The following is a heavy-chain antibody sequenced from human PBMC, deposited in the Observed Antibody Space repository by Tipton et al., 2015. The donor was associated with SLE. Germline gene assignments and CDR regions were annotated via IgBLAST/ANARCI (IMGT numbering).Heavy chain of an antibody. Sequence: TLSLTCAVSGGSISSRSYFWGWIRQPPGKGLEWVGHVYYSGSAHYNPSLKSRVTISVDTSKNQFSLRLSSETAADTAMYYCVRMLGAEYFHHWGQGTLVTVSS. CDR3: VRMLGAEYFHH. J-gene: IGHJ1*01. CDR1: GGSISSRSYF. V-gene: IGHV4-39*07. CDR2: VYYSGSA. D-gene: IGHD1-26*01.